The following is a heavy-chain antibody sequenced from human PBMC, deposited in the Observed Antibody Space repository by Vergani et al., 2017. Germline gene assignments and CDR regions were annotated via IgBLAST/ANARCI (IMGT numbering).Heavy chain of an antibody. CDR3: ARSPPGGKRGVG. V-gene: IGHV1-69*02. CDR1: GGTFSSYT. D-gene: IGHD3-10*01. CDR2: IIPILGIA. J-gene: IGHJ4*02. Sequence: QVQLVQSGAEVKKPGSSVKVSCKASGGTFSSYTISWVRQAPGQGLEWMGRIIPILGIANYAQKFQGRVTITADKSTSTAYMELSSLRSEDTAVYYCARSPPGGKRGVGWGQGTLVTVSS.